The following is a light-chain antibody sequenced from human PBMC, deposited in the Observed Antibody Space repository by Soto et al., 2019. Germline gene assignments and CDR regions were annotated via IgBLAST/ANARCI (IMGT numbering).Light chain of an antibody. CDR2: AAS. CDR1: QGITNY. CDR3: QEYNGAPIS. V-gene: IGKV1-27*01. J-gene: IGKJ5*01. Sequence: DIQMTQSRSSLSASVGDRVTITCPASQGITNYLGWYQQKSAKVPKLRIYAASTLQSGVPSRFSGSGSGTDFTLTIETLQPEDVATYYCQEYNGAPISFGQGTRLEIK.